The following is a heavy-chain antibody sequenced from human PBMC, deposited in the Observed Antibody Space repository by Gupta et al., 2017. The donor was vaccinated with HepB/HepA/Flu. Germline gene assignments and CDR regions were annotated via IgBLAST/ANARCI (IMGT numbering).Heavy chain of an antibody. CDR1: GFTFSSHW. Sequence: EAQLVESGRGLVQPGGSLRRSCAASGFTFSSHWMHWFRQVPGKGPVWVSGMNTDGRRTDYADFVKGRFTPPRNNAKNTLYLQMGSLRAEDTAMYYCTRGTSNWPHSLGYWGQGILVTVSS. D-gene: IGHD2-15*01. J-gene: IGHJ4*02. V-gene: IGHV3-74*01. CDR3: TRGTSNWPHSLGY. CDR2: MNTDGRRT.